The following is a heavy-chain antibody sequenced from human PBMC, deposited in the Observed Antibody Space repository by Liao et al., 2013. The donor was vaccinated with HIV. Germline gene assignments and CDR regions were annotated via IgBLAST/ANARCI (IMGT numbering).Heavy chain of an antibody. CDR1: GGSFSGYY. D-gene: IGHD3-3*01. V-gene: IGHV4-34*01. CDR3: ARGTIFGPDY. Sequence: QVQLQQWGAGLLKPSETLSLTCAVYGGSFSGYYWSWIRQPPGKGLEWIGEINHSGSTNYNPSLKSRVTRSVDTSKNQFSLNLSSVTAADTAVYYCARGTIFGPDYWGQGTLVTVSS. CDR2: INHSGST. J-gene: IGHJ4*02.